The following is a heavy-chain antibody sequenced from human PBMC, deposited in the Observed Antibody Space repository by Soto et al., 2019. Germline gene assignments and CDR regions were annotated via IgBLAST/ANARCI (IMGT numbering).Heavy chain of an antibody. Sequence: QVQLVESGGGVVQPGRYLRLSCAASGFTFSSYAMHWVRQAPGKGLEWVAVISYDGSNKYYADSVKGRFTISRDNSKNTRYLQMNSLRAEDTAVYYCARDRRQVAGNFSFDYWGQGTLVTVSS. CDR1: GFTFSSYA. V-gene: IGHV3-30-3*01. D-gene: IGHD6-19*01. J-gene: IGHJ4*02. CDR2: ISYDGSNK. CDR3: ARDRRQVAGNFSFDY.